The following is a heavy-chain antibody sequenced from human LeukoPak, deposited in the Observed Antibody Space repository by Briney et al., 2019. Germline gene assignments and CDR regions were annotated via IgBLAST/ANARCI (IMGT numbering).Heavy chain of an antibody. D-gene: IGHD1-7*01. CDR3: ASRAGKPGNTPWCFDY. V-gene: IGHV3-7*01. J-gene: IGHJ4*02. CDR2: IKQDGSER. CDR1: EFTFSNYW. Sequence: PGGSLRLSCAASEFTFSNYWMTWVRQAPGKGPEWVANIKQDGSERNYVDSVKGRFTIARDNTKNSLYLQMTSLRGEDTAVYYCASRAGKPGNTPWCFDYWGQGALVTVSS.